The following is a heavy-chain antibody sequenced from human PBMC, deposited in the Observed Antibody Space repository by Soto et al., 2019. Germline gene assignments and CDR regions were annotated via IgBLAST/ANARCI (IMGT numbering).Heavy chain of an antibody. CDR2: ISGSGGST. D-gene: IGHD3-3*01. CDR1: GFTFSSYA. V-gene: IGHV3-23*01. J-gene: IGHJ6*02. CDR3: AKFIDDFWSGYLYTNGMDV. Sequence: EVQLLESGGGLVQPGGSLRLSCAASGFTFSSYAMSWVRQAPGKGLEWVSAISGSGGSTYYADSVKGRFTISRDNSKNTLYLQMNSLRAEDTAVYYYAKFIDDFWSGYLYTNGMDVWGQGTTVTVSS.